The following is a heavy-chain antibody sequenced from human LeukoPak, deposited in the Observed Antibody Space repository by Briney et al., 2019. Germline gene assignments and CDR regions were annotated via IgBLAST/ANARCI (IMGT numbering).Heavy chain of an antibody. CDR2: IYPGDSDT. CDR1: GYSLTSYW. CDR3: ARRTVTTLDYFDY. V-gene: IGHV5-51*01. J-gene: IGHJ4*02. Sequence: GESLKISCKGSGYSLTSYWIGWVRQMPGKGLEWMGIIYPGDSDTRYSPSFQGQVTISADKSISTAYLQWSSLKASDTAMYYCARRTVTTLDYFDYWGQGTLVTVSS. D-gene: IGHD4-11*01.